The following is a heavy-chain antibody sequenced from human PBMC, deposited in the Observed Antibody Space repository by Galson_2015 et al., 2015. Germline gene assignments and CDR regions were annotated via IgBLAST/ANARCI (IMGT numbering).Heavy chain of an antibody. V-gene: IGHV3-48*02. Sequence: SLRLSCAASGFTFSKYSMNWVRQAPGKGLECISYISSSSNSIYYADSVKGRFTISRDNDKNLLCLQMNSLRDEDTAVYYCASDRSYYYFAMDVWGQGTTVTVSS. J-gene: IGHJ6*02. CDR2: ISSSSNSI. CDR3: ASDRSYYYFAMDV. CDR1: GFTFSKYS.